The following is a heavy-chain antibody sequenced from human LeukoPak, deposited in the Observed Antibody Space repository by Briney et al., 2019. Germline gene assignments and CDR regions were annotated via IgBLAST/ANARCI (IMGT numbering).Heavy chain of an antibody. CDR2: INHSGST. V-gene: IGHV4-34*01. Sequence: SPSETLSLTCAVYGGSFSGYYWSWIRQPPGKGLEWIGEINHSGSTNYNPSLKSRVTISVDTSKNQFSLKLSSVTAADTAVYYCARHSLWGQQLVNWFDPWGQGTLVTVSS. CDR1: GGSFSGYY. J-gene: IGHJ5*02. CDR3: ARHSLWGQQLVNWFDP. D-gene: IGHD6-13*01.